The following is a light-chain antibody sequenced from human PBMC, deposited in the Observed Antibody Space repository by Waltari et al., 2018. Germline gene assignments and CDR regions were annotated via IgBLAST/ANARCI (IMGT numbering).Light chain of an antibody. Sequence: EVLMTQSPATLSVSPGERATLSCMASQSIARNLAWYQQKPGQAPRLLIYGASTRATDVPDRFSGSGSWTEFTLTISSLQSEDFAVYYCQQYNNWRTFGQGTKLEIK. V-gene: IGKV3-15*01. CDR1: QSIARN. J-gene: IGKJ2*01. CDR3: QQYNNWRT. CDR2: GAS.